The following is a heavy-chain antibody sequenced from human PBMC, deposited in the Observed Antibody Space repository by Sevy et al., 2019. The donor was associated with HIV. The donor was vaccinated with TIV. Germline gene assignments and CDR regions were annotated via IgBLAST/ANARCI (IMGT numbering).Heavy chain of an antibody. Sequence: GGSLRLSCAASGFTFSSYWMHWVRQAPGKGLVWVARIKNDGSSTRYAEFVKGRFTISTDNAKNTLYLQMNSLRAGDMGAYYCTRVPGDGYNSPSFDYWGRGTLVTVSS. CDR3: TRVPGDGYNSPSFDY. CDR1: GFTFSSYW. V-gene: IGHV3-74*01. J-gene: IGHJ4*02. D-gene: IGHD5-12*01. CDR2: IKNDGSST.